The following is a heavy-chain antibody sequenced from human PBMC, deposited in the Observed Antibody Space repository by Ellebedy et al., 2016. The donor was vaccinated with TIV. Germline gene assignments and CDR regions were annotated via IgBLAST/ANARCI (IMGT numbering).Heavy chain of an antibody. V-gene: IGHV4-39*02. CDR3: ARDPYSRGWYGGYYFDY. CDR1: GGSISSSSYY. CDR2: IYYSGST. D-gene: IGHD6-19*01. J-gene: IGHJ4*02. Sequence: SETLSLTXTVSGGSISSSSYYWGWIRQPQGKGLEWIGSIYYSGSTYYNPSLKSRVTISVDTSKNQFSLKLSSVTAADTAVYYCARDPYSRGWYGGYYFDYWGQGTLVTVSS.